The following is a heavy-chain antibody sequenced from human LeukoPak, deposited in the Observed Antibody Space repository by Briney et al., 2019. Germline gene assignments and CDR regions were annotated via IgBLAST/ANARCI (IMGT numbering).Heavy chain of an antibody. Sequence: SSETLSLTCAVSGGSISSGGYSWSWIRQPPGKGLEWIGYIYHSGSTYYNPSLKSRVTISVDRSKNQFPLKLSSVTAADTAVYYCAREILRRAFDIWGQGTMVTVSS. CDR1: GGSISSGGYS. V-gene: IGHV4-30-2*01. J-gene: IGHJ3*02. D-gene: IGHD3-16*01. CDR2: IYHSGST. CDR3: AREILRRAFDI.